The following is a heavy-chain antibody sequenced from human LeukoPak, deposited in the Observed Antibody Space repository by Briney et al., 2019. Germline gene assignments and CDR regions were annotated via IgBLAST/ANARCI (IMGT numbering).Heavy chain of an antibody. CDR3: ARDTGYTTDWFLADFDY. J-gene: IGHJ4*02. CDR2: IKGDGSDN. D-gene: IGHD3-9*01. Sequence: PGGSLRLSCVASGFTFNNYWMSWVRQAPGKGLEWVANIKGDGSDNHYVDSVKGRFTISRDNARNALYLQMNSLRVEDTAMYYCARDTGYTTDWFLADFDYWGQGTLVTVSS. CDR1: GFTFNNYW. V-gene: IGHV3-7*01.